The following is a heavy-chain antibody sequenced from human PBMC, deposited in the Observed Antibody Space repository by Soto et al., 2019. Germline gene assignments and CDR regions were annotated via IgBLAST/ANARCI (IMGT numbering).Heavy chain of an antibody. CDR1: GYPVTAYY. V-gene: IGHV1-2*02. CDR2: TNPATSAA. J-gene: IGHJ3*02. CDR3: ARGGGVGVAGSAAFDM. Sequence: QLHLVQSGAVVKKPGASVTVSCSASGYPVTAYYMHWVRQAPGRGLEWMGGTNPATSAAKYTQTFQGRVTMTRDTSTSTVFMELSGLTSEDTAVFYCARGGGVGVAGSAAFDMWGQGTLVTVSS. D-gene: IGHD3-3*01.